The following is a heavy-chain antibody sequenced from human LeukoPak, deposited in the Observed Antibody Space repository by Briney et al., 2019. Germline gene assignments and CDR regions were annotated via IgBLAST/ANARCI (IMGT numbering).Heavy chain of an antibody. V-gene: IGHV3-48*03. CDR2: ISSSGSTI. Sequence: GGSLRLSCAASGFTFSSYEMNWVRQAPGKGQEWVSYISSSGSTIYYADSVKGRFTISRDNAKNSLYLQMNSLRVEDTAVYYCAREVGDTANDAFDIWGQGTMVTVSS. J-gene: IGHJ3*02. D-gene: IGHD5-18*01. CDR1: GFTFSSYE. CDR3: AREVGDTANDAFDI.